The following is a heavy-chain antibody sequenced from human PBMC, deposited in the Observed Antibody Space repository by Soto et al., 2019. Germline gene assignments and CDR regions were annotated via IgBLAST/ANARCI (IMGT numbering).Heavy chain of an antibody. Sequence: TSETLSLTCAVYGGSFSGYYWGWVRQPPGKGLEWIGEINHSGSTNYNPSLKSRVTISVDTSENQFSLKLSSVTAADTAVYYCARGRMGYDFWSGSPKFDYWGQGTLVTVSS. D-gene: IGHD3-3*01. J-gene: IGHJ4*02. V-gene: IGHV4-34*01. CDR2: INHSGST. CDR3: ARGRMGYDFWSGSPKFDY. CDR1: GGSFSGYY.